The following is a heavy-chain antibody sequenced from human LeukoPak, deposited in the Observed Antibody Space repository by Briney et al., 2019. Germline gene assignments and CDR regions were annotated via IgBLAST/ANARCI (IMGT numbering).Heavy chain of an antibody. J-gene: IGHJ4*02. CDR3: ARERDYTTMAPFDY. CDR2: IIPILDIA. V-gene: IGHV1-69*04. Sequence: GASLKLSCKASGGTFNSYAISWVRQAPGQGLEWMGRIIPILDIANHAQKFQGRVTITADKYTNTAYMELSSLRAEDTALYYCARERDYTTMAPFDYWGQGTLVTVSS. CDR1: GGTFNSYA. D-gene: IGHD5-18*01.